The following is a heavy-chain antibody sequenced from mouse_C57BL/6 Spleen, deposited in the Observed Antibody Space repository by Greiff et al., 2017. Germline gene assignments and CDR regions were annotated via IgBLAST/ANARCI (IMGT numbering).Heavy chain of an antibody. Sequence: QVQLQQPGAELVRPGSSVKLSCKASGYTFTSYWMHWVKQRPIQGLEWIGNIDPYDSETHYNQKFKDKATLTVDKSSSTAYMQLSSLTSEDSAVYYCARDITTPPDYWGQGTTLTVSS. CDR2: IDPYDSET. J-gene: IGHJ2*01. CDR3: ARDITTPPDY. D-gene: IGHD1-1*01. CDR1: GYTFTSYW. V-gene: IGHV1-52*01.